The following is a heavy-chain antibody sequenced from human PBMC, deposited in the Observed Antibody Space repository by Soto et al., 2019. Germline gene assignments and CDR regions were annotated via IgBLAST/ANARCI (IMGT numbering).Heavy chain of an antibody. CDR1: GFTVSSNY. D-gene: IGHD6-6*01. Sequence: GGSLRLSCAAPGFTVSSNYMSWVRQAPGKGWEWVSVIYSGGRTYYPDSVKGRFPIPRDNSKNPLYLQMNSLRAEDTAVYYCARDPPRVDSSSSSGRYWGKGTLFTVSS. V-gene: IGHV3-66*01. CDR2: IYSGGRT. J-gene: IGHJ4*02. CDR3: ARDPPRVDSSSSSGRY.